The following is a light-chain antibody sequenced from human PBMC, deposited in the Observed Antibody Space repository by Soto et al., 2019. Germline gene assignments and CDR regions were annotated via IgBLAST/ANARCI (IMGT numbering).Light chain of an antibody. CDR3: QQYNKWPLT. Sequence: EIVMTQSPATLSVSQGERATLSCRASESVSSNLAWYQQKPGQAPRLLLYGASTRATGIPARFSGSGSGTEFTIPISSLQSEDVAVYYCQQYNKWPLTFGGGTNVEIK. J-gene: IGKJ4*01. CDR1: ESVSSN. V-gene: IGKV3-15*01. CDR2: GAS.